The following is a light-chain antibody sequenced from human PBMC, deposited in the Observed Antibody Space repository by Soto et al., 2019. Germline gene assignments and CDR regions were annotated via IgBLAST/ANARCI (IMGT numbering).Light chain of an antibody. CDR2: GAS. V-gene: IGKV3-20*01. J-gene: IGKJ1*01. Sequence: EIVFTQSPGTLSLSPGERATLSCRASQSVTSTYLAWYQQKPGQAPRLLIFGASIRDTGIPDRFSGSGSGTDFTLTISRXEPEDFAVYYCQQYGSSPGTFGQGTKVDIK. CDR3: QQYGSSPGT. CDR1: QSVTSTY.